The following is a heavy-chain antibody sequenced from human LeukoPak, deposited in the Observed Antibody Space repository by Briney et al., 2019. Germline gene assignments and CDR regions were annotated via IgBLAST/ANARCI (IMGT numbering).Heavy chain of an antibody. J-gene: IGHJ5*02. CDR2: ISAYNGNT. V-gene: IGHV1-18*01. D-gene: IGHD3-22*01. CDR3: ARWPRGDSSGYYYRWFDP. CDR1: GYRFTSYG. Sequence: ASVKVSCKASGYRFTSYGISWVRQAPGQGLEWMGWISAYNGNTKYAENLQGRVTVTTDTSTSTAYMELSSLRSEDTAVYYCARWPRGDSSGYYYRWFDPWGQGTLVTVSS.